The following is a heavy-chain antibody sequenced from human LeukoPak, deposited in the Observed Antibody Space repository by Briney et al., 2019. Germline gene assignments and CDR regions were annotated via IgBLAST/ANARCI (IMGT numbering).Heavy chain of an antibody. CDR1: GYTFTDYY. D-gene: IGHD6-13*01. CDR3: ARLLSSSWHHNDDY. J-gene: IGHJ4*02. CDR2: MHPNSGGT. Sequence: ASVKVSCKASGYTFTDYYLHWLRQAPGQGLEWMGWMHPNSGGTNYAQNFQGRVIMTRDTSISTAYMELSRLRSDDTAVYYCARLLSSSWHHNDDYWGQGTLVTVSS. V-gene: IGHV1-2*02.